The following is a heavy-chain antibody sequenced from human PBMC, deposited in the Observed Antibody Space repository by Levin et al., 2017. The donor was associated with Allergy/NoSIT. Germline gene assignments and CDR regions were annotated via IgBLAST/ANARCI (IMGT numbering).Heavy chain of an antibody. CDR2: INSDGSST. J-gene: IGHJ2*01. Sequence: GESLKISCAASGFTFSSYWMHWVRQAPGKGLVWVSRINSDGSSTSYADSVKGRFTISRDNAKNTLYLQMNSLRAEDTAVYYCARDFFEPLRPGFNWYFDLWGRGTLVTVSS. CDR1: GFTFSSYW. D-gene: IGHD3-3*01. V-gene: IGHV3-74*01. CDR3: ARDFFEPLRPGFNWYFDL.